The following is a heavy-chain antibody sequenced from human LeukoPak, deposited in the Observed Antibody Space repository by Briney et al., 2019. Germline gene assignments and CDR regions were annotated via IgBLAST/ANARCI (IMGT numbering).Heavy chain of an antibody. CDR1: GGTFRSFA. V-gene: IGHV1-69*13. J-gene: IGHJ4*02. D-gene: IGHD1-26*01. CDR3: ANEKEWELGRGSLVY. Sequence: GASVKVSCKASGGTFRSFAINWVRQAPGKGLEWMGGIIPMINTPKYAQRFQGRVTITADESTSTAYMELSSLRSEDTAVYYCANEKEWELGRGSLVYWGQGTLVTVSS. CDR2: IIPMINTP.